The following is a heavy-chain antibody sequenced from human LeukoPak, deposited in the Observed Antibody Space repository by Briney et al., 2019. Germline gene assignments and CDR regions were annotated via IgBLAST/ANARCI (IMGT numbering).Heavy chain of an antibody. Sequence: PGGSLRLSCAASGFTFSSYSMNWVRQAPGKGLEWVSSISSSSSYIYYADSVKGRFTISRDNAKNSLYLQMNSLRAEDTAVYYCARDSATNTGGSSGFDYWGQGTLVTVSS. V-gene: IGHV3-21*01. D-gene: IGHD2-8*02. CDR2: ISSSSSYI. J-gene: IGHJ4*02. CDR1: GFTFSSYS. CDR3: ARDSATNTGGSSGFDY.